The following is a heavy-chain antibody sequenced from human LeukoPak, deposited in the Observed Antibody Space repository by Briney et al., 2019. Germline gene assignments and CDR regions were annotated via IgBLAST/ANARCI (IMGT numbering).Heavy chain of an antibody. V-gene: IGHV4-59*01. CDR1: GGSISGYY. CDR2: MSDSGST. D-gene: IGHD3-16*01. CDR3: ARDRGRYGGFDF. J-gene: IGHJ4*02. Sequence: SETLSLTCTVSGGSISGYYWSWIRQPPEMGLEWVGFMSDSGSTNYNPSLKSRVTISVDTSKNQLSLKLTPVTAADTAVYYCARDRGRYGGFDFWGQGTLVTVSS.